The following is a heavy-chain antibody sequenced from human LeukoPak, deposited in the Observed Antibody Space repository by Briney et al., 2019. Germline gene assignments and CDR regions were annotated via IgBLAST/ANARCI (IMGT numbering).Heavy chain of an antibody. CDR2: MNPNSGNT. CDR1: GYTFTSYG. CDR3: ARGRGSTMVRGVIPNWFDP. D-gene: IGHD3-10*01. J-gene: IGHJ5*02. V-gene: IGHV1-8*02. Sequence: ASVKVSCKASGYTFTSYGINWVRQATGQGLEWMGWMNPNSGNTGYAQKFQGRVTMTRNTSISTAYMELSSLRSEDTAVYYCARGRGSTMVRGVIPNWFDPWGQGTLVTVSS.